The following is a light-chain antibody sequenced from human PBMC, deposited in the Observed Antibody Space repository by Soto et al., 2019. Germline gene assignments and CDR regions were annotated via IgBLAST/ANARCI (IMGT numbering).Light chain of an antibody. V-gene: IGKV1-5*03. CDR1: QSISSW. CDR3: QQFYNYPRT. Sequence: DIQMTQSPSPLSASVGDRVTITCRASQSISSWLAWYQQKPGKAPKLMIYKASSLESGVPSRFSGSGSGTDCTLTISYLQSEDVGTYYCQQFYNYPRTFGQGTKVDIK. J-gene: IGKJ1*01. CDR2: KAS.